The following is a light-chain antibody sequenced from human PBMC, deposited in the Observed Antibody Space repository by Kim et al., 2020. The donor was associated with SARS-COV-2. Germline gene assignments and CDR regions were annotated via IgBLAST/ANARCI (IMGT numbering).Light chain of an antibody. CDR3: QQRANWPPIT. CDR2: AAS. V-gene: IGKV3-11*01. Sequence: DTVLTQSPATLFLSPGERATLSCRASRSVGSHLGWYQQRPGQAPRLLIFAASNRATGVPARFSGSGSGTDFTLTITSLEPEDSAVYYCQQRANWPPITLGQGTRLEIK. J-gene: IGKJ5*01. CDR1: RSVGSH.